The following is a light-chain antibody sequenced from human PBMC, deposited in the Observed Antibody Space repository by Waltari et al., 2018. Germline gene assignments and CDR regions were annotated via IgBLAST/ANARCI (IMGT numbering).Light chain of an antibody. V-gene: IGKV1-5*01. CDR1: QSISGF. CDR3: QQYTTYSGT. CDR2: DAS. Sequence: DIQMTQSPSTLSASVGDRVTIPCRASQSISGFLAWYQHKPGKAPKSLIYDASTLESGVPSRFSGTGSGTEFTLTISSLHPDDFATYFCQQYTTYSGTFGQGTKVELK. J-gene: IGKJ1*01.